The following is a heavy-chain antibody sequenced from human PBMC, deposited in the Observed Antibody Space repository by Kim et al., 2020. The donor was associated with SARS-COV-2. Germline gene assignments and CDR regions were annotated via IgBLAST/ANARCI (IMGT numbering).Heavy chain of an antibody. CDR1: GYTFSSYA. J-gene: IGHJ4*02. V-gene: IGHV3-23*01. CDR2: ISGSGGST. D-gene: IGHD3-22*01. Sequence: GGSLRLSCAASGYTFSSYAMSWVRQAPGKGLEWVSAISGSGGSTYYADSVKGRFTISRDNSKNTLYLQMNSLRAEDTAVYYCAKASITMIVVAPDYWGQGTLVTVSS. CDR3: AKASITMIVVAPDY.